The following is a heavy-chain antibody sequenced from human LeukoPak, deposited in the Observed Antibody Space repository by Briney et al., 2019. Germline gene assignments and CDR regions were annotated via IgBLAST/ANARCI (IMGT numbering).Heavy chain of an antibody. CDR3: ARHSTGAS. D-gene: IGHD2-15*01. CDR2: ISESGGNT. Sequence: GGSLRLSCIASGFTFSSDTMAWVRQSPGKGLEWVSGISESGGNTYYIDSVKGRFTISRDNSKNTLYLQMNSLRVEDTATYYCARHSTGASWGQGTLVTVSS. V-gene: IGHV3-23*01. CDR1: GFTFSSDT. J-gene: IGHJ4*02.